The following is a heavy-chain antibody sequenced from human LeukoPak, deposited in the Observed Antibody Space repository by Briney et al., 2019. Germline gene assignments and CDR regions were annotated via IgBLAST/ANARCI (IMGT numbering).Heavy chain of an antibody. J-gene: IGHJ6*03. D-gene: IGHD4-17*01. CDR3: ARALRGDFVFYMDV. Sequence: SETLSLTCTVSGGSISSDDYYWSWIRQPPGKGLEWIGFIYYTGSTYYNPSLKSRVTISVDTSKNQFSLRLSSVTAADTAVYYCARALRGDFVFYMDVWGKGTTVTVSS. CDR1: GGSISSDDYY. CDR2: IYYTGST. V-gene: IGHV4-30-4*08.